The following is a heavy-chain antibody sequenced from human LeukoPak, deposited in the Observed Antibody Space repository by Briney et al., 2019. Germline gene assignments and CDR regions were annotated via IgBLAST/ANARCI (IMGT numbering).Heavy chain of an antibody. CDR1: GYTFTSYG. CDR2: ISAYNGNT. V-gene: IGHV1-18*01. D-gene: IGHD2-8*01. CDR3: ARVYWSEDIVLMVPLNWFDP. J-gene: IGHJ5*02. Sequence: ASVKVSCKASGYTFTSYGISWVRQAPGQGLEWMGWISAYNGNTNYAQKLQGRVTMTTDTSTSTAYMELRSLRSDDTAVYYCARVYWSEDIVLMVPLNWFDPWGQGTLVTVSS.